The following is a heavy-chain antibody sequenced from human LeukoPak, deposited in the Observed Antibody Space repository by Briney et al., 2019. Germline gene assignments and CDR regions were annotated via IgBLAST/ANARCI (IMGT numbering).Heavy chain of an antibody. CDR1: GYSFTSYW. CDR2: IYSGDSDT. CDR3: ARHIAGYCSGGSCYSDAFDI. J-gene: IGHJ3*02. V-gene: IGHV5-51*01. D-gene: IGHD2-15*01. Sequence: GESLKISCKGSGYSFTSYWIGWVRQMPGKGLEWMGIIYSGDSDTRYSPSFQGQVTISADKSISTAYLQWSSLKASDTAMYYCARHIAGYCSGGSCYSDAFDIWGQGTMVTVSS.